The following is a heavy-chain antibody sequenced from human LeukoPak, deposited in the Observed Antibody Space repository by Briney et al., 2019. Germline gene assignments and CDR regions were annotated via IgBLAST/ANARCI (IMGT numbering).Heavy chain of an antibody. D-gene: IGHD6-19*01. CDR3: ARDISIAVAGTLDY. CDR2: IWYDGSNK. CDR1: GFTFSSYG. V-gene: IGHV3-33*01. J-gene: IGHJ4*02. Sequence: GGSLKLSCAASGFTFSSYGMHWVRQAPGKGLEWVAVIWYDGSNKYYADSVKGRFTISRDNSKNTLYLQMNSLRAEDTAVYYCARDISIAVAGTLDYWGQGTLVTVSS.